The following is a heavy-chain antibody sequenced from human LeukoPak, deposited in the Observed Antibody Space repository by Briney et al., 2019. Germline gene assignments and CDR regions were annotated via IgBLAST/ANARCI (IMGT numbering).Heavy chain of an antibody. CDR3: AGEYSSGLDY. J-gene: IGHJ4*02. Sequence: GGSLRLSCAASGFTFSSYAMHWVRQAPGKGLEWVAVISYDGSNKYYADSVKGRFTISRDNSKNTLYLQMNSLGAEDTAVYYCAGEYSSGLDYWGQGTLVTVSS. CDR1: GFTFSSYA. CDR2: ISYDGSNK. V-gene: IGHV3-30*04. D-gene: IGHD6-19*01.